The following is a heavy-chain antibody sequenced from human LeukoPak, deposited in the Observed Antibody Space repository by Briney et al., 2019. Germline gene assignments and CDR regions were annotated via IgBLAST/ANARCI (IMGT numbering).Heavy chain of an antibody. D-gene: IGHD3-3*01. J-gene: IGHJ4*02. CDR1: GFSVSNNY. V-gene: IGHV3-53*01. Sequence: GGSLRLSCVVSGFSVSNNYIIWVRQAPGNGLERVSVIYGDGRTSRSASVRGRFTISRDNSKNIVSLQMNNLRAEDTAVYYCARGRGLGVVSPYFDYWGQGTLVTVSS. CDR2: IYGDGRT. CDR3: ARGRGLGVVSPYFDY.